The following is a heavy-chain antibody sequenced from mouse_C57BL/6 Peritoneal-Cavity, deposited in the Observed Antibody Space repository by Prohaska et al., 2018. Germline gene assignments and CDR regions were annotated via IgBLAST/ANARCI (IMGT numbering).Heavy chain of an antibody. CDR2: IDPSDSET. J-gene: IGHJ3*01. CDR3: AREGSNYGFAY. V-gene: IGHV1-52*01. D-gene: IGHD2-5*01. CDR1: GYTFTSYW. Sequence: QVQLQQPGAELVRPGSSVKLSCKASGYTFTSYWMHWVKQRPIQGLEWIGNIDPSDSETRYNQKFKDKATLTVDKSSSTAYMQLSSLTSEDSAVYYCAREGSNYGFAYWGQGTLVTVSA.